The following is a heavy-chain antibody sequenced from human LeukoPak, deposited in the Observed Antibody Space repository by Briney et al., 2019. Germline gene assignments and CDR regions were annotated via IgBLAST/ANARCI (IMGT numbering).Heavy chain of an antibody. CDR2: IYYSGST. CDR1: GGSINNYY. V-gene: IGHV4-59*08. CDR3: ARCASYDFQAGWFDP. J-gene: IGHJ5*02. Sequence: SEPLSPSCTVSGGSINNYYWSWVRQPPGKGLEWIGHIYYSGSTNYNPSLKRRVTISLDTSKNQFSLKLSSVTAADTAVYYCARCASYDFQAGWFDPWGQGTMVTLFS. D-gene: IGHD3-3*01.